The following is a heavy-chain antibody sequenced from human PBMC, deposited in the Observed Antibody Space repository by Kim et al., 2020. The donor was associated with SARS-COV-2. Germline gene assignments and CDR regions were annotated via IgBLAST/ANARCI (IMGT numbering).Heavy chain of an antibody. Sequence: TDSVKGRFTISRDKSKNTLYLQMNSLRAEDTAIYYCAKDERGWLFGAFDIWGQGTMVTVSS. D-gene: IGHD3-9*01. CDR3: AKDERGWLFGAFDI. V-gene: IGHV3-23*01. J-gene: IGHJ3*02.